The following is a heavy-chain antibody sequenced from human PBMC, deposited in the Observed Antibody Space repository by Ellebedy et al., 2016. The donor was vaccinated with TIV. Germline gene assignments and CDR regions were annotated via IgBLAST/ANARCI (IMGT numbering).Heavy chain of an antibody. CDR3: ARGKDSGNYVGWFDP. Sequence: ASVKVSCKASGGTFRTYTVTWVRQAPGQGLEWVGGILPISPTPHYAQKFQGRVTITADESANIVYMELSSLSSDDTDVYFCARGKDSGNYVGWFDPWGQGTLVTVSS. V-gene: IGHV1-69*13. J-gene: IGHJ5*02. CDR1: GGTFRTYT. CDR2: ILPISPTP. D-gene: IGHD4-11*01.